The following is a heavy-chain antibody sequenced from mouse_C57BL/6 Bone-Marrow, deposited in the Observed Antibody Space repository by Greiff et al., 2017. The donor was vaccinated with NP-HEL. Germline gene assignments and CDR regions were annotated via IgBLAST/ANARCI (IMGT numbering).Heavy chain of an antibody. CDR2: ISYDGST. J-gene: IGHJ1*03. Sequence: VQLQQSGPGLVKPSPSLSLTCSVTGYSITSGYYWNWIRQFPGNKLEWMGYISYDGSTNYNPSLKNRISITRDTSKNQFFLKLNSVTTEDTATYDCASYGYYIYWYFDVWGTGTTVTVSS. CDR1: GYSITSGYY. CDR3: ASYGYYIYWYFDV. V-gene: IGHV3-6*01. D-gene: IGHD2-3*01.